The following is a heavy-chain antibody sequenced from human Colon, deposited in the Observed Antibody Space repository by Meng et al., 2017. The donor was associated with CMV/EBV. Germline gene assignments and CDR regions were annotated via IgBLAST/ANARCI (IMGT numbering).Heavy chain of an antibody. CDR2: RGYGGKT. V-gene: IGHV4-4*01. D-gene: IGHD6-19*01. CDR1: GAAVRNGWW. CDR3: ASSSGWWRIDF. Sequence: CAFSGAAVRNGWWWTWVRQDPGKGLEGIGGRGYGGKTDYNPSLERRVTISVYKSKNQFSLTLTSVTAADTAVYFCASSSGWWRIDFWGQGTLVTVSS. J-gene: IGHJ4*02.